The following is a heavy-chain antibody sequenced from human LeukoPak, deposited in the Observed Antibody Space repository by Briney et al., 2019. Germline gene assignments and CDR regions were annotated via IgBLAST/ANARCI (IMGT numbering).Heavy chain of an antibody. J-gene: IGHJ4*02. CDR2: ISAYNGNT. V-gene: IGHV1-18*01. D-gene: IGHD2-21*02. Sequence: ASVRVSCKASGYTFTNYGISWVRQAPGQGLEWMGWISAYNGNTNYTQKLQDRVTMTTDTSTSTAYREVRSLRSDDTAVYYCARGAYCGGDCYQRSLDYWGQGALVTVSS. CDR1: GYTFTNYG. CDR3: ARGAYCGGDCYQRSLDY.